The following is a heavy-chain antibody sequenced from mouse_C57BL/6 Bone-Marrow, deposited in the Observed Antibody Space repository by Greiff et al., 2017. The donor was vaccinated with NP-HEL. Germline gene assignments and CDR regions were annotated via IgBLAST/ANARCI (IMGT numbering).Heavy chain of an antibody. J-gene: IGHJ4*01. CDR2: IHPNSGST. CDR1: GYTFTSYW. CDR3: AREGRWLLSYAREY. V-gene: IGHV1-64*01. D-gene: IGHD2-3*01. Sequence: QVQLQQPGAELVKPGASVKLSCKASGYTFTSYWMHWVKQRPGQGLEWIGMIHPNSGSTNYNEKFKSKATLTVDKSSSTAYMQLSSLTSEDSAVYDCAREGRWLLSYAREYWGKGTSVTGSS.